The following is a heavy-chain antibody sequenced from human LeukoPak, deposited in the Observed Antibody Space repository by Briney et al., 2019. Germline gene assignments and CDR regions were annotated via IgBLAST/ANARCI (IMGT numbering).Heavy chain of an antibody. Sequence: ASVKVSCKASGYTFTSYYMHWVRQAPGQGLEWMGIINPSGGSTSYAQKFQGRVTMTRDMSTSTVYMELSSLRSEDTAVYYCARGPGLGGSGSLQPYYYYYMDVWGKGTTVTVSS. V-gene: IGHV1-46*01. CDR2: INPSGGST. CDR3: ARGPGLGGSGSLQPYYYYYMDV. J-gene: IGHJ6*03. CDR1: GYTFTSYY. D-gene: IGHD3-10*01.